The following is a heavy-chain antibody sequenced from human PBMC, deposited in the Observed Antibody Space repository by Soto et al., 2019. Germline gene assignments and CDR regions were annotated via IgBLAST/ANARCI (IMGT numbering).Heavy chain of an antibody. V-gene: IGHV3-23*01. CDR2: ISGSGGST. CDR3: AREYGDPYYFDY. Sequence: EVQLLESGGGLVQPGGSLRLSCAASGFTFSSYAMSWVRQAPGKGLEWVSAISGSGGSTYYADSVKGRFTISRDNSKNRLYLQMNSLRAEDTAVYYCAREYGDPYYFDYWGQGTLVTISS. J-gene: IGHJ4*02. CDR1: GFTFSSYA. D-gene: IGHD4-17*01.